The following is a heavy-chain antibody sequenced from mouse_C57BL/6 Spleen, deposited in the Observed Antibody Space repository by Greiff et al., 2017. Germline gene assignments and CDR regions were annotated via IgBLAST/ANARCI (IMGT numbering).Heavy chain of an antibody. D-gene: IGHD1-1*01. V-gene: IGHV1-62-2*01. J-gene: IGHJ4*01. CDR3: ARHEASDGSSYDYAMDY. Sequence: QVQLQQSGAELVKPGASVKLSCKASGYTFTEYTIHWVKQRSGQGLEWIGWFYPGSGSIKYNEKFQDKATLTACKSSGTVYMELSRLTSEDSAVYFCARHEASDGSSYDYAMDYWGQGTSVTVSS. CDR2: FYPGSGSI. CDR1: GYTFTEYT.